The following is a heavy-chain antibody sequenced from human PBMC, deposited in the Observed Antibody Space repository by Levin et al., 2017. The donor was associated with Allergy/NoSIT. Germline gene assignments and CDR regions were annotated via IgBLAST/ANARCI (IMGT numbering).Heavy chain of an antibody. CDR3: ARNSAGSEIDS. CDR2: IWYDGSNK. CDR1: GFTFSSYG. D-gene: IGHD2-15*01. J-gene: IGHJ4*02. Sequence: AGGSLRLSCAASGFTFSSYGMHWVRQAPGKGLEWVAVIWYDGSNKYYADSVRGRFTISRDNSKNTLYLQMNSLRAEDTAVYYCARNSAGSEIDSWGQGILVTVSS. V-gene: IGHV3-33*01.